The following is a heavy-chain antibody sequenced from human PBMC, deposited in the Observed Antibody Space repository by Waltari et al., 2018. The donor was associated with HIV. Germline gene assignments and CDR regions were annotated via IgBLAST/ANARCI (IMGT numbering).Heavy chain of an antibody. CDR1: GFTFSPYW. V-gene: IGHV3-7*01. J-gene: IGHJ4*02. CDR3: ARSSWHDY. D-gene: IGHD6-13*01. Sequence: EVQLVESGGGLVRPGGSLRLSCAASGFTFSPYWMNWVSQAPGKGLEWVAKIKQDGSERHYVDSVKGRFTISRDNAKNSLYLQMNSLRAEDTAVYYCARSSWHDYWGQGTLVTVSS. CDR2: IKQDGSER.